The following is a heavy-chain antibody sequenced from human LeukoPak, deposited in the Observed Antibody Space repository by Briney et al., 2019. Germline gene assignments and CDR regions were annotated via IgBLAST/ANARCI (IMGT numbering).Heavy chain of an antibody. Sequence: SVKVSCKASGGTFSSYAISWVRQAPGQGLEWMGGIIPIFGTANYAQKFQGRVTITADESTSTAYMELSSLRSEDAAVYYCARTPCGNCYFDYWGQGTLVTVSS. D-gene: IGHD2-21*01. CDR2: IIPIFGTA. CDR1: GGTFSSYA. V-gene: IGHV1-69*13. CDR3: ARTPCGNCYFDY. J-gene: IGHJ4*02.